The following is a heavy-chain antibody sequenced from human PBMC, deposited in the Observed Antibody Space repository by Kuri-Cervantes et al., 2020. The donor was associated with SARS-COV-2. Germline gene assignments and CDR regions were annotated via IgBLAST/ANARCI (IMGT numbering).Heavy chain of an antibody. J-gene: IGHJ3*01. CDR1: GYIFTTHG. Sequence: GGSLRLSCKASGYIFTTHGISWVRQAPGKGLEWMGGFDPEQREIIYAQKFQGRVSMTEDTSTDTAYMELSSLRSEDTAVYYCATEGYSIIIWAFAHWGQGTKVTDS. CDR2: FDPEQREI. V-gene: IGHV1-24*01. D-gene: IGHD3-22*01. CDR3: ATEGYSIIIWAFAH.